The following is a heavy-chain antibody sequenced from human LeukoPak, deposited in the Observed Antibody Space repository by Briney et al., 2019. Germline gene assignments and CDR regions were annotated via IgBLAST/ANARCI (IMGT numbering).Heavy chain of an antibody. Sequence: PGGSLRLSCAASGFTVSSNYMSWVRQAPGKGLEWVSVIYSGGSTYYADSVKGRFTISRDNSKNTLYLQMNSLRAEDTAVYYCAILGELSYYGMDVWGQRTTVTVSS. J-gene: IGHJ6*02. D-gene: IGHD3-10*01. CDR3: AILGELSYYGMDV. CDR1: GFTVSSNY. CDR2: IYSGGST. V-gene: IGHV3-66*01.